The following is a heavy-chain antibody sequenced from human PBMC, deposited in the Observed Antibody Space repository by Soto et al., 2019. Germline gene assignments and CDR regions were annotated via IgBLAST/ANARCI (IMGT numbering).Heavy chain of an antibody. V-gene: IGHV3-49*03. CDR1: GFTFGDYA. CDR3: TKDNDRTILRGYYFDY. Sequence: EVQLVESGGGLVQPGRSLRLSCTASGFTFGDYAMSWFRQAPGKGLEWVGFIRSKTYGGTTEHAASVRGRFTISRDDSKSIAYLQMNSLKTEDTAVYYCTKDNDRTILRGYYFDYWGQGTLVTVSS. J-gene: IGHJ4*02. CDR2: IRSKTYGGTT. D-gene: IGHD1-1*01.